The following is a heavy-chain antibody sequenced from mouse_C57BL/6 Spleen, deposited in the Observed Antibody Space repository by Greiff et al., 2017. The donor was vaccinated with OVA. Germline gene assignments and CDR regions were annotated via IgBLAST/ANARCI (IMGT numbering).Heavy chain of an antibody. CDR2: IYPRSGNT. Sequence: QVQLQQSGAELARPGASVKLSCKASGYTFTSYGISWVKQRTGRGLEWIGEIYPRSGNTYYNEKFKGKATLTADKSSSTAYMELRSLTSEVSAVYFCANDYAFDYWGQGTTLTVSS. V-gene: IGHV1-81*01. J-gene: IGHJ2*01. CDR1: GYTFTSYG. CDR3: ANDYAFDY. D-gene: IGHD2-4*01.